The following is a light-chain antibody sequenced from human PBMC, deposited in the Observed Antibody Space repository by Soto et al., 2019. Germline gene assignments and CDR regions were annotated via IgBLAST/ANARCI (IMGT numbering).Light chain of an antibody. Sequence: IQMTQSPSTLSASVGDRVTITCRASQSVGYWLAWYQQKPGKAPQFLIYDASNLHDGXXSRFSGTASGTEFTLTISGLQPDDFASYYCQQYYSSWTFRQGTKVDIK. CDR2: DAS. J-gene: IGKJ1*01. CDR3: QQYYSSWT. V-gene: IGKV1-5*01. CDR1: QSVGYW.